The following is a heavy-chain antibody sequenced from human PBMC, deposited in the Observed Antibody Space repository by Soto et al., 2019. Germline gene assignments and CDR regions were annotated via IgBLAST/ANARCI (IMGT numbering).Heavy chain of an antibody. D-gene: IGHD3-9*01. CDR3: ASGGWTYDILTGYYL. V-gene: IGHV4-59*01. CDR1: GGSITSYS. Sequence: SETLSLTCTVSGGSITSYSWSWIRQPPGKGLQWIGYIYYSGRTNYNPSLKSRVIISVDTSKKQISLKLSSVTAADSAVYCCASGGWTYDILTGYYLWGQGTMVTVSS. J-gene: IGHJ3*01. CDR2: IYYSGRT.